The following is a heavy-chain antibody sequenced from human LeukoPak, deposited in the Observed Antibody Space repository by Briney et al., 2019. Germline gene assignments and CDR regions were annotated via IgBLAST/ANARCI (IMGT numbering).Heavy chain of an antibody. J-gene: IGHJ4*02. D-gene: IGHD3-22*01. Sequence: SQTLSLTCTVSGGSISSGGYYWSWIRQPPGKGLEWIGYIYHSGSTYYNPSLKSRVTISVDRSKNQFSLKLSSVTAADTAVYYCANPPDYYDSSGYWYYFDYWGQGTLVTVSS. V-gene: IGHV4-30-2*01. CDR3: ANPPDYYDSSGYWYYFDY. CDR2: IYHSGST. CDR1: GGSISSGGYY.